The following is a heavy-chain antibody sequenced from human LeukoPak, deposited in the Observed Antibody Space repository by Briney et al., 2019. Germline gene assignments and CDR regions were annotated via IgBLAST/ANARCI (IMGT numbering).Heavy chain of an antibody. D-gene: IGHD2-15*01. J-gene: IGHJ4*02. CDR3: AKDALGYCSGGSCHAMGG. Sequence: GGSLRLSCAASGLIFDDYTMHWVRQAPGKGLEWVAFIRYDGSNKYYADSVKGRFTISRDNSKNTLYLQMNSLRAEDTAVYYCAKDALGYCSGGSCHAMGGWGQGTLVTVSS. V-gene: IGHV3-30*02. CDR2: IRYDGSNK. CDR1: GLIFDDYT.